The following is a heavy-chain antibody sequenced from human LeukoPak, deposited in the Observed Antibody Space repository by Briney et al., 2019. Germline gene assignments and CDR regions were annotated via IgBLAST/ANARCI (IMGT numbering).Heavy chain of an antibody. J-gene: IGHJ3*02. CDR1: GFTFGSYW. V-gene: IGHV3-74*01. D-gene: IGHD4-17*01. Sequence: GGSLRLSCAASGFTFGSYWMHWVRQAPRKGLVWVSRINNDGSTTNYADSVKGRFTISRDNAKNTLYLQMNSLRAEDTAVYYCTRGSDDYGDYVQIDIWGQGTMVTVSS. CDR3: TRGSDDYGDYVQIDI. CDR2: INNDGSTT.